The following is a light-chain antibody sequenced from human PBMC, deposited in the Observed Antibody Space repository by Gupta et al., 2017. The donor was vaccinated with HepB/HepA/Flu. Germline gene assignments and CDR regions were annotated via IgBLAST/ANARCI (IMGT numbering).Light chain of an antibody. J-gene: IGLJ3*02. CDR1: ALPKQY. Sequence: GDALPKQYAYWYQQRPGQAPVLVIYKDRERPSGIPERFSGSSSGTAVTLTISGVQAEDEADYYCQSSDSSGDYVVFGGGTRLTV. CDR2: KDR. V-gene: IGLV3-25*03. CDR3: QSSDSSGDYVV.